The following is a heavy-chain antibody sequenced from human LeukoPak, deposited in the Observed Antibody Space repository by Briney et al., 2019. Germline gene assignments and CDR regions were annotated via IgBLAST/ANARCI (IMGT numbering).Heavy chain of an antibody. CDR1: GFTFSSYA. CDR3: AKVMALVAVPSARLDT. CDR2: INGGGAST. V-gene: IGHV3-23*01. Sequence: PGRSLRLSCAASGFTFSSYAMHWVRQAPGKGLEWVSGINGGGASTFYADSVKGRFTISRDNSKNTLYLQMNSLRGEDTAIYYCAKVMALVAVPSARLDTWGQGTLVTVSS. D-gene: IGHD2-2*01. J-gene: IGHJ5*02.